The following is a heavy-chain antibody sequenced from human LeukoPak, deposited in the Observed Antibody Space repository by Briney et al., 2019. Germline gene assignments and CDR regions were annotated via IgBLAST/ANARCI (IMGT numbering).Heavy chain of an antibody. CDR3: AKDPQTVVVAATLWFDP. CDR1: GFTFSSYA. J-gene: IGHJ5*02. CDR2: ISGSGGSK. Sequence: PGRSLRLSCAASGFTFSSYAMSWVRQAPGKGLEWVSAISGSGGSKYYADSVKGRFTISRDNSKNTLYLQMNSLRAGDTAVYYCAKDPQTVVVAATLWFDPWGQGTLVTVSS. D-gene: IGHD2-15*01. V-gene: IGHV3-23*01.